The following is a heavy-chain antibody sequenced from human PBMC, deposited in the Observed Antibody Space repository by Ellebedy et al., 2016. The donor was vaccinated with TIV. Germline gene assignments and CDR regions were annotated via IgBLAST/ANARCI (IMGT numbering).Heavy chain of an antibody. J-gene: IGHJ3*02. CDR2: VSGSTGNT. Sequence: GESLKISXVASGFTFSSNTIRWARQAPGKGLEWVSTVSGSTGNTYYEDSVKGRFTISRDNSKNTLYLQMNSLRAEDTAVYYCAHRNYDAVDAFDIWGQGTMVTVSS. D-gene: IGHD4-11*01. CDR1: GFTFSSNT. V-gene: IGHV3-23*01. CDR3: AHRNYDAVDAFDI.